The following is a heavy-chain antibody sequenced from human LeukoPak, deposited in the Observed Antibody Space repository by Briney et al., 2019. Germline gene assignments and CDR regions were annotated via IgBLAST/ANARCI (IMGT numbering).Heavy chain of an antibody. J-gene: IGHJ2*01. CDR3: AKAPGLDWYFDL. CDR2: ISWNSGSI. CDR1: GFTFDDYA. Sequence: PGGSLRLSCAASGFTFDDYAMHWVRQAPGKGLEWVSGISWNSGSIGYADSVKGRFTISRDNAKNSLYLQMNSLRAEDTALYYCAKAPGLDWYFDLWGRGTLVTVSS. V-gene: IGHV3-9*01. D-gene: IGHD2-21*01.